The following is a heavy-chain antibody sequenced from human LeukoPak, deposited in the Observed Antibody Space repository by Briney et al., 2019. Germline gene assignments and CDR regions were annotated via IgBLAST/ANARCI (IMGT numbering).Heavy chain of an antibody. V-gene: IGHV5-51*01. CDR3: ARLGDCSTSCYTGNHVDY. CDR1: GYSFTSYW. J-gene: IGHJ4*02. D-gene: IGHD2-2*02. CDR2: IYPGDSDT. Sequence: RGESLKISCKGSGYSFTSYWIGWVRQMPGKGLEWMGIIYPGDSDTRYSPSFQGQVTISADKSISTAYLQWSSLKASDTAMYYCARLGDCSTSCYTGNHVDYWGQGTLVTVSS.